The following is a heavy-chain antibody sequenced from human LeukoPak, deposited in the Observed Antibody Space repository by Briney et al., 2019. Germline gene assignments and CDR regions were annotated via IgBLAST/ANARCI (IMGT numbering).Heavy chain of an antibody. CDR2: ISAYNGNT. CDR1: GYTFTGYY. CDR3: ARVVRLSYYYDSSGYIDY. D-gene: IGHD3-22*01. Sequence: ASVTVSCKASGYTFTGYYMHWVRQAPGQGLEWMGWISAYNGNTNYAQKLQGRVTMTTDTSTSTAYMELRSLRSDDTAVYYCARVVRLSYYYDSSGYIDYWGQGTLVTVSS. J-gene: IGHJ4*02. V-gene: IGHV1-18*04.